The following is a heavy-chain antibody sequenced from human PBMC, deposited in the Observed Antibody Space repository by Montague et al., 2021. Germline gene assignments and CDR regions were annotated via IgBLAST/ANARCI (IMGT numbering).Heavy chain of an antibody. J-gene: IGHJ3*01. Sequence: TLSLTCSVSGASIRSDSYYWSWIRQPAGMGLEWIGRVYSTGGTDYNPFFKSRVTMSVDSSKNQVSLTLSSVTAADTAVYYCARVHEFRNDDFDVWGKGAAVTVTS. CDR2: VYSTGGT. D-gene: IGHD3-10*01. CDR3: ARVHEFRNDDFDV. CDR1: GASIRSDSYY. V-gene: IGHV4-61*02.